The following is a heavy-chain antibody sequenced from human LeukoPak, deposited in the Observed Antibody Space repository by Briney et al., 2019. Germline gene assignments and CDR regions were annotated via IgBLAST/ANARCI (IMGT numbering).Heavy chain of an antibody. D-gene: IGHD5-12*01. Sequence: ASVKVSCKASGYTFTSYYMHWVRQAPGQGLEWMGIINPSGGSTSYAQKFQGRVTMTRDTSISTAYMELSRLRSDDTAVYYCARDFGGYSNYYYYYYMDVWGKGTTVTVSS. J-gene: IGHJ6*03. CDR3: ARDFGGYSNYYYYYYMDV. CDR2: INPSGGST. V-gene: IGHV1-46*01. CDR1: GYTFTSYY.